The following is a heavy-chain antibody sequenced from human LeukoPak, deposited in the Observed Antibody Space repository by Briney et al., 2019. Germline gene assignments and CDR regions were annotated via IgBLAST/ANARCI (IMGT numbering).Heavy chain of an antibody. Sequence: SETLSLTCAVYGGSFSGYYWSWIRQPPGKGLEWIGEINHSGSTNYNPSLKSRVTISVDTSKNQFSLKLSSVTAADTAVYYCGGYDILTGYYWGQGTLVTVSS. CDR1: GGSFSGYY. J-gene: IGHJ4*02. V-gene: IGHV4-34*01. D-gene: IGHD3-9*01. CDR3: GGYDILTGYY. CDR2: INHSGST.